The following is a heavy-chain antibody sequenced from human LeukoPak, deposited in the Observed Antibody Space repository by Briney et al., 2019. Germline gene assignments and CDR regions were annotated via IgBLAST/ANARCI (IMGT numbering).Heavy chain of an antibody. D-gene: IGHD3-22*01. CDR1: GFTFSSYA. J-gene: IGHJ4*02. CDR3: AKEGGGGSGYYPFDY. V-gene: IGHV3-23*01. Sequence: GGSLRLTCAASGFTFSSYAMSWVRQAPGKGLEWVSAISGSGGSTYYADSVKGRFTISRDNSKNTLYLQMNSLRAEDTAVYYCAKEGGGGSGYYPFDYWGQGTLVTVSS. CDR2: ISGSGGST.